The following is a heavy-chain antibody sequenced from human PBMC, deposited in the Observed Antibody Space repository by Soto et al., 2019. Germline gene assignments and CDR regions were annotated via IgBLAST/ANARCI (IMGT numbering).Heavy chain of an antibody. J-gene: IGHJ6*02. Sequence: GGSLRLSCAASGFTFSDYYMSWIRQAPGKGLEWVSYISSSGSTICYADSVKGRFTISRDNAKNSLYLQMNSLRAEDTAVYYCARAPRGSGSYSWYYYGMDVWGQGTTVTVSS. CDR3: ARAPRGSGSYSWYYYGMDV. CDR1: GFTFSDYY. V-gene: IGHV3-11*01. CDR2: ISSSGSTI. D-gene: IGHD3-10*01.